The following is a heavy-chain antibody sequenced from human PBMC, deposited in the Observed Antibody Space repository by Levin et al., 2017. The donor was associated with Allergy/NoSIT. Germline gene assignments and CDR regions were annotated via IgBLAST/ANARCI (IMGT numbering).Heavy chain of an antibody. J-gene: IGHJ4*02. CDR1: GYIFSDYW. V-gene: IGHV5-51*01. CDR3: ARQHVNVGFEYGY. Sequence: SGESLKISCKTSGYIFSDYWIGWVRQMPGKGLEWMGIIFPGDSDTRYSPSFQGQVTISVDKSFNTAYLQWNSLKASDTAMYYCARQHVNVGFEYGYWGQGTQVTVSS. CDR2: IFPGDSDT. D-gene: IGHD2-2*01.